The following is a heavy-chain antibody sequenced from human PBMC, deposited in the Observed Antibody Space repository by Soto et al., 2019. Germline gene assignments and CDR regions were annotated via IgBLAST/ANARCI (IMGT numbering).Heavy chain of an antibody. Sequence: ASVKVSCKASGYTFTSYAMHWVRQAPGQRLEWMGWINAGNGNTKYSQKFQGRVTITRDTSASTAYMELSSLRSEDTAVYYCARDCSSSFPYCYYYGMDVWGQGTTVTVSS. CDR3: ARDCSSSFPYCYYYGMDV. J-gene: IGHJ6*02. CDR2: INAGNGNT. V-gene: IGHV1-3*01. CDR1: GYTFTSYA. D-gene: IGHD6-6*01.